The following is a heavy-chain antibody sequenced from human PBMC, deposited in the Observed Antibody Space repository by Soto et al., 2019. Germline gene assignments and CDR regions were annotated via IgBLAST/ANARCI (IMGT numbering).Heavy chain of an antibody. Sequence: EVQLVESGGGLVQPGGSLRLSCAASGFTFSSYEMNWVRQAPGKGLEWVSYISSSGSTIYYADSVKGRFTLSRDNATNSLYLQMNSLRAEDTAVYYCARGVAWEPSFDYWGQGTLVTVAS. CDR3: ARGVAWEPSFDY. CDR1: GFTFSSYE. D-gene: IGHD1-26*01. V-gene: IGHV3-48*03. J-gene: IGHJ4*02. CDR2: ISSSGSTI.